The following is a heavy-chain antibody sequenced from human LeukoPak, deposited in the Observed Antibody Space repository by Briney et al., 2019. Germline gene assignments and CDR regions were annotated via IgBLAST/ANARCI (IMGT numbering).Heavy chain of an antibody. Sequence: GGSLRLSCAASGFTFGNYDYVWVRRAPGKGLEWVSTISRSGGITNYADSVKGRFTVSRDNSMNTLYLRMTSLRAEDTAIYYCTRNGGGLGIWGQGTMVTVS. CDR1: GFTFGNYD. CDR2: ISRSGGIT. CDR3: TRNGGGLGI. D-gene: IGHD3-16*01. V-gene: IGHV3-23*01. J-gene: IGHJ3*02.